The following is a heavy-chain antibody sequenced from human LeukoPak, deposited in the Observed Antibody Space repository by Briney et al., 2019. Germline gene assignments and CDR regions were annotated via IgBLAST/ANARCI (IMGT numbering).Heavy chain of an antibody. V-gene: IGHV3-30*03. CDR3: ATGWAPEHSGDDFCDY. Sequence: GGSLRLSCAASGFTFSSYGMHWVRQAPGKGLEWVAVISYDGSNKYYADSVKGRFTISRDNSKNTLYLQMNSLRAEDTAVYYCATGWAPEHSGDDFCDYWGAGTLVTVSS. CDR2: ISYDGSNK. J-gene: IGHJ4*02. CDR1: GFTFSSYG. D-gene: IGHD5-12*01.